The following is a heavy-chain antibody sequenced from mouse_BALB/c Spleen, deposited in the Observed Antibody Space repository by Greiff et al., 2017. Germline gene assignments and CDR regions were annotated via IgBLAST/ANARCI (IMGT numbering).Heavy chain of an antibody. D-gene: IGHD1-1*01. J-gene: IGHJ4*01. CDR3: ARNYGSSFPYLDY. V-gene: IGHV3-2*02. CDR1: GYSITSDYA. CDR2: ISYSGST. Sequence: EVKLVESGPGLVKPSQSLSLTCTVTGYSITSDYAWNWIRQFPGNKLEWMGYISYSGSTSYNPSLKSRISITRDTSKNQFFLQLNSVTTEDTATYYCARNYGSSFPYLDYWGQGTSVTFSS.